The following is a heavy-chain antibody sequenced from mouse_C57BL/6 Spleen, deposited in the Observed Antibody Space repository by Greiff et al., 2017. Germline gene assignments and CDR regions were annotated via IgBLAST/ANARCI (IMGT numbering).Heavy chain of an antibody. CDR1: GFTFSDYG. CDR3: ARGGTGTLYYFDD. J-gene: IGHJ2*01. Sequence: EVKLMESGGGLVKPGGSLKLSCAASGFTFSDYGMHWVRQAPEKGLEWVAYISSGSSTIYYADTVKGRFTISRDNAKHTLFLQMTSLRSEDTAMYYCARGGTGTLYYFDDWGQGTTLTVSS. CDR2: ISSGSSTI. V-gene: IGHV5-17*01. D-gene: IGHD4-1*01.